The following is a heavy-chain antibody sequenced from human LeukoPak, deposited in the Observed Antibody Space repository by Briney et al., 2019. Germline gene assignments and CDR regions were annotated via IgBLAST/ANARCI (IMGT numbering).Heavy chain of an antibody. J-gene: IGHJ4*02. D-gene: IGHD2/OR15-2a*01. CDR2: ISSSGIYI. CDR3: ARDWAPVSMKAVPFDC. CDR1: GFTFSSYS. V-gene: IGHV3-21*01. Sequence: ESGGSLRLSCAASGFTFSSYSMNWVRQAPGKGLEWVSSISSSGIYIYYADSVKGRFTISRDNAKNSLYLQMNSLRLEDTAVYYCARDWAPVSMKAVPFDCWGQGTLVTVSS.